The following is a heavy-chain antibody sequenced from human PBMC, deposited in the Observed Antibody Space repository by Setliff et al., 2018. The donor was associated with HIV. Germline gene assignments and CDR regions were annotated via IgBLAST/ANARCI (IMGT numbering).Heavy chain of an antibody. D-gene: IGHD4-17*01. CDR1: GYTFTSYV. CDR2: INAGNGNT. V-gene: IGHV1-3*01. Sequence: GASVKVSCKASGYTFTSYVMHWVRQAPGQRLEWMGWINAGNGNTKYSQKFQGRVTFTRDTSASTAYMELRSLRSDDTAIYYCARDNYDDYSRVQMDVWGKGTTVTVSS. J-gene: IGHJ6*04. CDR3: ARDNYDDYSRVQMDV.